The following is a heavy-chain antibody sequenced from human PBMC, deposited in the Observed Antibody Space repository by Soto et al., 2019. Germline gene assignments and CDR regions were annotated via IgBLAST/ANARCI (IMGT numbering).Heavy chain of an antibody. V-gene: IGHV3-30-3*01. CDR2: ISYDGSNK. D-gene: IGHD3-22*01. CDR1: GFTFSSYA. CDR3: AGGPTDSFGWFDP. Sequence: QVQLVESGGGVVQPGRSLRLSCAASGFTFSSYAIHWVRQAPGKGLEWVALISYDGSNKYYADSVKGQFTISRDNSKNPLYLQMNSLRTEDTAVYYCAGGPTDSFGWFDPWGQGTLVTVSS. J-gene: IGHJ5*02.